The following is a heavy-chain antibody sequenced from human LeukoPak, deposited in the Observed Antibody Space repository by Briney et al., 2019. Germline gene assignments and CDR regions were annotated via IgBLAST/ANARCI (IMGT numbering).Heavy chain of an antibody. CDR2: IKQDGSEK. CDR3: ARDLDDILTGYPKFDY. CDR1: GFTFSSYW. V-gene: IGHV3-7*01. D-gene: IGHD3-9*01. Sequence: PGGSLRLSCAASGFTFSSYWMSWVRQAPGKGLEWVANIKQDGSEKYYVDSVKGRFTISRDNAKNSLYLQMNSLRAEDTAVYYCARDLDDILTGYPKFDYWGQGTLVTVSS. J-gene: IGHJ4*02.